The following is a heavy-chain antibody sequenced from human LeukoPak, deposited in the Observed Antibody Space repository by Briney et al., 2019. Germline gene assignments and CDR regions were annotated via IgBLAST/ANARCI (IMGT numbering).Heavy chain of an antibody. J-gene: IGHJ3*02. CDR1: GYTFPSYG. D-gene: IGHD1-7*01. CDR3: ARGFLELDAFDI. V-gene: IGHV1-18*01. Sequence: ASVKVSCKASGYTFPSYGITWVRQAPGQGPEWMGWISAFNGNTNYAQKLQGRVTMTTDTSTSTAYIELSSLRSEDTAVYYCARGFLELDAFDIWGQGTMVTVSS. CDR2: ISAFNGNT.